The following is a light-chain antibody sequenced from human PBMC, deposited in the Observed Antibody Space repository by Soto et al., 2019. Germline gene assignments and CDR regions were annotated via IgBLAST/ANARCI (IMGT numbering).Light chain of an antibody. CDR3: QQYGSSFPIT. J-gene: IGKJ5*01. CDR1: QSVSSSY. CDR2: GAS. V-gene: IGKV3-20*01. Sequence: EIVLTQSPGTLSLSPGERATLSCRASQSVSSSYLAWYQQKPAQAPRLLIYGASSRATGTPDRFSGSGSGTDFTLTISRLEPEDSAVYYCQQYGSSFPITFGQGTRLEIK.